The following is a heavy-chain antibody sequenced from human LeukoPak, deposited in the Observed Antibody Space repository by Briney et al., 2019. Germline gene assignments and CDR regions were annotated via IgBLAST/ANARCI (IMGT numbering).Heavy chain of an antibody. CDR3: ASHYGGAYYYYYYMDV. V-gene: IGHV4-39*01. Sequence: PSETLSLTCTVSGGSISSSSYYWGWIRQPPGKGLEWIGSIYYSGSTYYNPSLKSRVTISVDTSKNQFSLKLSSVTAADTAVYYCASHYGGAYYYYYYMDVWGKGTTVTISS. CDR1: GGSISSSSYY. CDR2: IYYSGST. J-gene: IGHJ6*03. D-gene: IGHD4-23*01.